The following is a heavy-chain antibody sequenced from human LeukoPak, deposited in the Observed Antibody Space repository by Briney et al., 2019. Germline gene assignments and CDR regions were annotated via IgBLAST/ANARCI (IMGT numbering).Heavy chain of an antibody. V-gene: IGHV4-34*01. J-gene: IGHJ4*02. CDR2: MNHSGST. Sequence: SETLSLTCTVYGGSFSGYYWSWIRQPPGKGLEWIGEMNHSGSTSYNPSLKSRVTISVDTSKNHFSLKLSSVTAADTAVYYCARLADYDSSPLDYWGQGNLVTVSS. D-gene: IGHD3-22*01. CDR1: GGSFSGYY. CDR3: ARLADYDSSPLDY.